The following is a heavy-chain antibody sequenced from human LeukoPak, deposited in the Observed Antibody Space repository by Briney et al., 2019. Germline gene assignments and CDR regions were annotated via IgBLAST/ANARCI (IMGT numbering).Heavy chain of an antibody. V-gene: IGHV3-74*01. D-gene: IGHD3-10*01. CDR1: GFTFSSYW. Sequence: GGSLRLSCAASGFTFSSYWMHWVRQAPGKRLVWVSRINSDGSSTSYADSVKGRFTISRDNAKNTLYLQMNSLRAGDTAVYYCARRGYGSGKDWFDPWGQGTLVTVSS. J-gene: IGHJ5*02. CDR3: ARRGYGSGKDWFDP. CDR2: INSDGSST.